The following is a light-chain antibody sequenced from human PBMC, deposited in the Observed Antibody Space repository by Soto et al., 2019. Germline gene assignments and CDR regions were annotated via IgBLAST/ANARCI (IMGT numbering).Light chain of an antibody. V-gene: IGLV2-23*01. CDR2: EGS. J-gene: IGLJ2*01. Sequence: QSVLTQPASVSESPGQSITISCTGTSSDVGSYNLVSWYQQHPGKAPKLMIYEGSKRPSGVSNRFSGSKSGNTASLTISGLQAEDEADYYCCSYAGSSTDVVFGGGTKLTVL. CDR3: CSYAGSSTDVV. CDR1: SSDVGSYNL.